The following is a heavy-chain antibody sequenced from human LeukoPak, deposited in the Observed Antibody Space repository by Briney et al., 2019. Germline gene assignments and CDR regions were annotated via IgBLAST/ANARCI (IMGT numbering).Heavy chain of an antibody. V-gene: IGHV4-38-2*02. CDR3: AREATWYSSSPNRIDP. CDR2: IYHSGST. CDR1: GYSISSGYY. Sequence: SETLSLTCTVSGYSISSGYYWGWIRQPPGKGLEWIGSIYHSGSTYYNPSLKSRVTISVDTSKNQFSLKLSSVTAADTAVYYCAREATWYSSSPNRIDPWGQGTLVTVSS. J-gene: IGHJ5*02. D-gene: IGHD6-13*01.